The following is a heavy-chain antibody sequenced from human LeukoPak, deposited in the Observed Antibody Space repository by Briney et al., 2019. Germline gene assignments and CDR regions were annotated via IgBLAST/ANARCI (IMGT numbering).Heavy chain of an antibody. D-gene: IGHD6-13*01. CDR2: ISSSATTK. V-gene: IGHV3-48*03. J-gene: IGHJ4*02. CDR3: AKALPSSWYFFDY. Sequence: PGGSLRLSCAASGFTFFSYDMYWVRQAPGKGLEWVSYISSSATTKYYADSVKGRLTISRDNAKSSLYLQMNSLRADDTAVYYCAKALPSSWYFFDYWGQGTLVTVSS. CDR1: GFTFFSYD.